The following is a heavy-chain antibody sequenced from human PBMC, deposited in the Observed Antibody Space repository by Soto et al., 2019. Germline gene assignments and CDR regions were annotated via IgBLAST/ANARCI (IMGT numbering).Heavy chain of an antibody. D-gene: IGHD3-3*01. CDR2: ISAYNGNT. J-gene: IGHJ5*02. CDR1: GYTFTSYG. CDR3: ARVNTSYDFWSGYFFTGWFDP. V-gene: IGHV1-18*01. Sequence: QVQLVQSGAEVKKPGASVKVSCKASGYTFTSYGISWARQAPGQGLEWMGWISAYNGNTNYAQKLQGRVTMTTDTSTSTAYMELRSLRSDDTAVYYCARVNTSYDFWSGYFFTGWFDPWGQGTLVTVSS.